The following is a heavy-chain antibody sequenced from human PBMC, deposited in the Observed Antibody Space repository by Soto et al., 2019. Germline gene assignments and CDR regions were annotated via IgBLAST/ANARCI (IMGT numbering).Heavy chain of an antibody. Sequence: SETLSLTCAVSGDSISSGGHSWNWLRQPPGKGLEWIGYIYHSGNTYFNPTLKSRVTMPVDTSKNQISLTLSSVTAADTAIYYCARDRDGYDSGYFDSWGQGTLVTVSS. V-gene: IGHV4-30-2*01. CDR2: IYHSGNT. J-gene: IGHJ4*01. CDR3: ARDRDGYDSGYFDS. CDR1: GDSISSGGHS. D-gene: IGHD5-12*01.